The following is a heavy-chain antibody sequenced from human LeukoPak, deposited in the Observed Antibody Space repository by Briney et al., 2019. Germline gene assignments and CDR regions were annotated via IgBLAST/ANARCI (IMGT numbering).Heavy chain of an antibody. Sequence: PGGSLRLSCAASGFIFSSYWMHWVRQAPGKGLVWVSRINSDGRSTSYADSVKGRFTISRDNAKNTLYLQMNSLRAEDTAVYYCARVRYSYDSSGIDYWGQGTLVTVSS. V-gene: IGHV3-74*01. CDR2: INSDGRST. CDR1: GFIFSSYW. J-gene: IGHJ4*02. CDR3: ARVRYSYDSSGIDY. D-gene: IGHD3-22*01.